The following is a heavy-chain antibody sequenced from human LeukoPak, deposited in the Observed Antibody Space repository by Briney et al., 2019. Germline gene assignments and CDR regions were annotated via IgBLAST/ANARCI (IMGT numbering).Heavy chain of an antibody. J-gene: IGHJ4*02. CDR3: ARGTLARGYDILTGYYFDFDY. D-gene: IGHD3-9*01. CDR2: ISWNGDNT. Sequence: TGGSLRLSCAASGFPFNDYTMHWVRQAPGKGLEWVSLISWNGDNTYYADSVRGRFTISRDNAKNSLYLQMNSLRAEDTAVYYCARGTLARGYDILTGYYFDFDYWGQGTLVTVSS. V-gene: IGHV3-43*01. CDR1: GFPFNDYT.